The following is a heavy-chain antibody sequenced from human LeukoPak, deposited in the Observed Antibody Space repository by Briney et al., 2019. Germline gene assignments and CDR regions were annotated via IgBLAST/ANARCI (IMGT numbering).Heavy chain of an antibody. Sequence: AGGSLRLSCAASGFTFSSYGMHWVRQAPGKGLEWVAFIRYDGSGKYYGDSVKGRFTISRDISKNTLHLQMNSLRAEDTAVYYCAKVASIAAAGEFGSWGQGTLVTVFS. D-gene: IGHD6-13*01. J-gene: IGHJ4*02. CDR3: AKVASIAAAGEFGS. V-gene: IGHV3-30*02. CDR2: IRYDGSGK. CDR1: GFTFSSYG.